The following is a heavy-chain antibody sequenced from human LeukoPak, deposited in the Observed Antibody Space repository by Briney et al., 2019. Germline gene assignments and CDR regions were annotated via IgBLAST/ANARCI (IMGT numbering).Heavy chain of an antibody. D-gene: IGHD6-13*01. Sequence: PGGSLRLSCAASGFTFSSYEMNWLRQAPRKGLEWASYISSSGSTIYYAGSVNGRFTISRDTAKNSLYLEMNSLRAEDTAVYYCARADDSGWYAFDIWGQGTMVTVSS. V-gene: IGHV3-48*03. CDR3: ARADDSGWYAFDI. CDR1: GFTFSSYE. CDR2: ISSSGSTI. J-gene: IGHJ3*02.